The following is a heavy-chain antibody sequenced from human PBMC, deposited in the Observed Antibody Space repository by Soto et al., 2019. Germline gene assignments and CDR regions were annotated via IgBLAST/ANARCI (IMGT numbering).Heavy chain of an antibody. CDR3: ARAVSRDKWFDP. J-gene: IGHJ5*02. D-gene: IGHD6-19*01. Sequence: ASVKVSCKASGYTFTNYGLTWVRQAPGQGLEWMGWISAYNGNTDYAQKLQGRVTMTTDTSTSTAYMELGNLRSDDTAVYYCARAVSRDKWFDPWGQGTLVTVSS. CDR2: ISAYNGNT. CDR1: GYTFTNYG. V-gene: IGHV1-18*01.